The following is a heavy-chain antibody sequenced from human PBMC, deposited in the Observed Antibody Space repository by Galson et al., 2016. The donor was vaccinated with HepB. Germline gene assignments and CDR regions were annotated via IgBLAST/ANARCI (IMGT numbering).Heavy chain of an antibody. Sequence: SVKVSCKASGNTLISFGLSWVRQAPGQGLEWMGWISGYNGNTKYAQKFQGRVTMTTDTSTSTAYMELRSLRSDDTAVYYCARDSRRTCSSTSCFVIWYGYYYYGMDVWGQGTTVTVSS. CDR1: GNTLISFG. D-gene: IGHD2-2*01. V-gene: IGHV1-18*01. CDR2: ISGYNGNT. J-gene: IGHJ6*02. CDR3: ARDSRRTCSSTSCFVIWYGYYYYGMDV.